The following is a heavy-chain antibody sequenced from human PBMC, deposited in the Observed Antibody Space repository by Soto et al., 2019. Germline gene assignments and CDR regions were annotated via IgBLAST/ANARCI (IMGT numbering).Heavy chain of an antibody. V-gene: IGHV1-69*02. D-gene: IGHD2-8*01. J-gene: IGHJ6*03. CDR1: GGTFSSYT. CDR3: ARAPLRSMVYPDYYYYMDV. CDR2: IIPILGIA. Sequence: ASVKVSCKASGGTFSSYTISWVRQAPGQGLEWMGRIIPILGIANYAQKFQGRVTITADKSTSTAYMELSSLRSEDTAVYYCARAPLRSMVYPDYYYYMDVWGKGTTVTVSS.